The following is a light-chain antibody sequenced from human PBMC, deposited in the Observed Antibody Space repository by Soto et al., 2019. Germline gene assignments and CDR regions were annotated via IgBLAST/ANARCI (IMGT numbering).Light chain of an antibody. V-gene: IGLV2-14*01. J-gene: IGLJ1*01. Sequence: QSVLTQPASVSGSPGQSITISCTGTSSDVGGYNYVSWYQQHPGKAPKLMIYEVSNRPSGVSNRFSGSKSGNTASLTISGLQADDEADYYCSSYTSSSTLDVFGTGTKVTFL. CDR1: SSDVGGYNY. CDR3: SSYTSSSTLDV. CDR2: EVS.